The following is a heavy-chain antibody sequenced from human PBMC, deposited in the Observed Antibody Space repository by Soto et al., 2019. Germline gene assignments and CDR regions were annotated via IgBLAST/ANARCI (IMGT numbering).Heavy chain of an antibody. J-gene: IGHJ4*02. Sequence: GGSLRLSCVASGCTFSDYYISWLRQAPGKGPEWLSYISFNNNTIYYDDSVRGRFTISRDNAKNSVFLQMNRLRVEDTAVYYCARHLGRIEAARFDYWGQGTLVTVSS. CDR3: ARHLGRIEAARFDY. CDR1: GCTFSDYY. CDR2: ISFNNNTI. V-gene: IGHV3-11*01. D-gene: IGHD2-15*01.